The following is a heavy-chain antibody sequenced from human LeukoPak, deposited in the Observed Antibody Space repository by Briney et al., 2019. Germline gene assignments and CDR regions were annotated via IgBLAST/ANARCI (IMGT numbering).Heavy chain of an antibody. CDR2: IYYSGST. V-gene: IGHV4-61*05. CDR3: ARLWLYSSSWYEEGWFDP. Sequence: PSETLSLTCTVSGGSISSSSYYWGWIRQPPGKGLEWIGYIYYSGSTNYNPSLKSRVTISVDTSKNQFSLKLSSVTAADTAVYYCARLWLYSSSWYEEGWFDPWGQGTLVTVSS. J-gene: IGHJ5*02. CDR1: GGSISSSSYY. D-gene: IGHD6-13*01.